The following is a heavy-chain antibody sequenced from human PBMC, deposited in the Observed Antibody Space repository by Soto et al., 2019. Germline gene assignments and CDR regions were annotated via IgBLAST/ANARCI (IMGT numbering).Heavy chain of an antibody. J-gene: IGHJ4*02. Sequence: VQLQQWGAGLLKPSETLSLTCAVYGGSFSGYYWSWIRQPPGKGLEWIGEINHSGSTNYNPSLKSRVTISVDTSKNQFSLKLSSVTAADTAVYYCARATGVATIDYWGQGTLVTVSS. CDR3: ARATGVATIDY. CDR1: GGSFSGYY. D-gene: IGHD5-12*01. V-gene: IGHV4-34*01. CDR2: INHSGST.